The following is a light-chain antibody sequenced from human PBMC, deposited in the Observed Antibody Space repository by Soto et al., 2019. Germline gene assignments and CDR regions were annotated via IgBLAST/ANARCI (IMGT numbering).Light chain of an antibody. Sequence: QSVLTQPPSASGTPGQRVTISCSGSSSNIGTNDAFWYQQLPGTAPKLLIYRSNQRPSGVPDRFSGSKSGTSVSLAISGLRSEDEADYYCASWDYSLSGVLFGGGTKLTVL. CDR2: RSN. CDR1: SSNIGTND. CDR3: ASWDYSLSGVL. J-gene: IGLJ2*01. V-gene: IGLV1-47*01.